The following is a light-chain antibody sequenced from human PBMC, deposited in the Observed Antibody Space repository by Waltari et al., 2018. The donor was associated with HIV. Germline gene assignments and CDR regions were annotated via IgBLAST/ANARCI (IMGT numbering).Light chain of an antibody. V-gene: IGLV1-44*01. CDR3: AAWDDSLNGWV. Sequence: VLTQPPSASGTPGQRVTISCSGSSSNIGSNTVSCFQQLPGTAPKLLIYSNNQRPSGVPDRFSGSKSEDEADYYCAAWDDSLNGWVFGGGTKLTVL. J-gene: IGLJ3*02. CDR2: SNN. CDR1: SSNIGSNT.